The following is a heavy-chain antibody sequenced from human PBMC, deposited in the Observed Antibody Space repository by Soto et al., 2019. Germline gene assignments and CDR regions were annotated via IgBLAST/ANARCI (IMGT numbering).Heavy chain of an antibody. CDR3: AREEETYYYDSSGALGAFDI. D-gene: IGHD3-22*01. CDR2: IIPIFGTA. V-gene: IGHV1-69*13. Sequence: ASVKVSCKASGGTFSSYAISWVRQAPGQGLEWMGGIIPIFGTANYAQKFQGRVTITADESTSTAYMELSSLRSEDTAVYYCAREEETYYYDSSGALGAFDIWGQGTMVTVSS. CDR1: GGTFSSYA. J-gene: IGHJ3*02.